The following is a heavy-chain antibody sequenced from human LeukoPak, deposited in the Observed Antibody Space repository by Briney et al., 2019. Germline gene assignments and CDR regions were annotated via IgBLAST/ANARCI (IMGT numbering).Heavy chain of an antibody. CDR3: ASTDYGGYFDY. J-gene: IGHJ4*02. Sequence: PSQTLSLTCTVSGGSISSGGYYWSWIRQHPGTGLEWIGYIYYSGSTHYNPSLKSRVTISVDTSKNQFSLKLSSVTAADTAVYYCASTDYGGYFDYWGQGTLVTVSS. CDR2: IYYSGST. D-gene: IGHD4-23*01. CDR1: GGSISSGGYY. V-gene: IGHV4-31*03.